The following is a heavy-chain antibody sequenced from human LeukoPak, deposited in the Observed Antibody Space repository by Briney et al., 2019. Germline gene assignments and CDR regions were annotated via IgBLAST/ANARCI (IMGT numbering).Heavy chain of an antibody. V-gene: IGHV3-21*01. CDR3: ARDQGYYDILTGINWFDP. CDR2: ISSSSSYI. CDR1: GFTFSSYS. J-gene: IGHJ5*02. Sequence: PGGSLRLSCAASGFTFSSYSMNWVRQAPGKGLEWVSSISSSSSYIYYADSVKGRFTISRDNAKNSLYLQMNSLRAEDTAVYYCARDQGYYDILTGINWFDPWGQGTLVTVSS. D-gene: IGHD3-9*01.